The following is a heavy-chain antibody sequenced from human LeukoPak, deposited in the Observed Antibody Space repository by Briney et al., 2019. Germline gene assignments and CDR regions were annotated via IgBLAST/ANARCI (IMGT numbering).Heavy chain of an antibody. CDR2: INPNSGGT. Sequence: GASVKVSCKASGYTFTGYYMHWVRQAPGQGLEWMGWINPNSGGTNYAQKFQGRVTMTRDTSISTAYMELSRLRSDGTAVYYCARVCSGGSCYPDYWGQGTLVTVSS. D-gene: IGHD2-15*01. V-gene: IGHV1-2*02. J-gene: IGHJ4*02. CDR3: ARVCSGGSCYPDY. CDR1: GYTFTGYY.